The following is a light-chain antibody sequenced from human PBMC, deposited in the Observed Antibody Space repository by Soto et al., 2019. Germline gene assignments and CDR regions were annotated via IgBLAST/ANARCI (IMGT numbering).Light chain of an antibody. V-gene: IGLV1-44*01. J-gene: IGLJ2*01. CDR3: AAWDDSLNGPGVV. CDR1: SSNIGSNT. CDR2: SNN. Sequence: QSVLTQPPSASGTPGQRVTISCSGSSSNIGSNTVNWYQHLPGTAPKLLIYSNNQRPSGVPDRFSGSKSGTSASLAISGLQSEDGADYYCAAWDDSLNGPGVVFGGGTKVTVL.